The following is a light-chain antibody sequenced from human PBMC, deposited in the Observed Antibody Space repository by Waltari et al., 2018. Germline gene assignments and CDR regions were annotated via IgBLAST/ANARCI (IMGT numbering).Light chain of an antibody. CDR3: QQYYTTPPT. J-gene: IGKJ3*01. V-gene: IGKV4-1*01. CDR1: QSVLYRSNNQNF. Sequence: DIVMTQSPDSLAVSLGERATINCKSSQSVLYRSNNQNFLAWSQQRPGQSPKLLIYWASTRESGVPDRFSGSGSGTDFTLTISSLQAEDVAVYYCQQYYTTPPTFGPGTKVDIK. CDR2: WAS.